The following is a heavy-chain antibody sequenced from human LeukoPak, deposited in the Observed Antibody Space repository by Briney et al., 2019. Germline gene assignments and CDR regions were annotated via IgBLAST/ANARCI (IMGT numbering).Heavy chain of an antibody. V-gene: IGHV3-53*01. Sequence: GGSLRLSCAASGFTVSSNYMSWVRQAPGKGLEWVSVIYSGGSTYYADSVKGRFTISRDNSKNTLYLQTNSLRAEDTAVYYCAFGVRGVIMWLFDPWGQGTLVTVSS. CDR3: AFGVRGVIMWLFDP. D-gene: IGHD3-10*01. J-gene: IGHJ5*02. CDR2: IYSGGST. CDR1: GFTVSSNY.